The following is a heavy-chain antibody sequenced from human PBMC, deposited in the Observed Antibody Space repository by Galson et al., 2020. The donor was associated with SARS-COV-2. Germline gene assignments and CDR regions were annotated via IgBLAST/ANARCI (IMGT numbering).Heavy chain of an antibody. J-gene: IGHJ6*04. V-gene: IGHV3-13*01. Sequence: GESLKISCAASGFTFSSYDMHWVRQATGKGLEWVSAIGTAGDKYYLGSVKGRFTRSREHAKNSLYLQMNSLRAGDTAVYYCARGDHDYSNYFYYYSVDVWGKGTMVTVSS. CDR3: ARGDHDYSNYFYYYSVDV. CDR2: IGTAGDK. CDR1: GFTFSSYD. D-gene: IGHD4-4*01.